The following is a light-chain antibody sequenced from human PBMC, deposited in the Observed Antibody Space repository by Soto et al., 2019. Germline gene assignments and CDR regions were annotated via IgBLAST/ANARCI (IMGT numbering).Light chain of an antibody. CDR3: QQCYTAPLT. Sequence: AIRMTQSPFSLSASIGDRVTITCWASQGISSYLAWYQQKPTKAPKVFIYTECTLEGGVPSRFSGSGSGTDYTLTIISLQPEDFATYYCQQCYTAPLTFGGGTKVEIK. J-gene: IGKJ4*01. CDR2: TEC. V-gene: IGKV1D-43*01. CDR1: QGISSY.